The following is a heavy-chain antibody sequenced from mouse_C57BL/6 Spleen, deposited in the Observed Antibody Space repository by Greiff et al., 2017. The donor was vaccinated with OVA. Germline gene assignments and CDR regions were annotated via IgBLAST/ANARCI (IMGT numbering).Heavy chain of an antibody. J-gene: IGHJ2*01. V-gene: IGHV1-80*01. CDR2: IYPGDGDT. Sequence: QLQQSGAELVKPGASVKISCKASGYAFSSYWMNWVKQRPGKGLEWIGQIYPGDGDTNYNGKFKGKATLTADKSSSTAYMQLSSLTSEDSAVYFCATTVVATDFDYWGQGTTLTVSS. CDR1: GYAFSSYW. D-gene: IGHD1-1*01. CDR3: ATTVVATDFDY.